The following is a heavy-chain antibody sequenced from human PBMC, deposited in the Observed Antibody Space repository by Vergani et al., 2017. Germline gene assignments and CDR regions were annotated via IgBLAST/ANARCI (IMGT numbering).Heavy chain of an antibody. J-gene: IGHJ5*02. D-gene: IGHD2-2*02. CDR1: GGSISSSSYY. CDR2: IYYSGST. V-gene: IGHV4-39*01. CDR3: ASSDIVVVPAAIWGWFDP. Sequence: QLQLQESGPGLVKPSETLSLTCTVSGGSISSSSYYWGWIRQPPGKGLEWIGSIYYSGSTYYNPSLKSRVTISVDTSKNQFSLKLSSVTAADTAVYYCASSDIVVVPAAIWGWFDPWGQGTLVTVSS.